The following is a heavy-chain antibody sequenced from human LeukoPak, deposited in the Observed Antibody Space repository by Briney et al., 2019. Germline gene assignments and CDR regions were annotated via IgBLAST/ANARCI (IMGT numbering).Heavy chain of an antibody. CDR3: AKYSGAGMAFFDY. CDR1: GFTFPSYA. CDR2: ISGSGGTT. V-gene: IGHV3-23*01. Sequence: GGSLRLSCAASGFTFPSYAMSWVRQAPGKELEWVSSISGSGGTTYYADSVKGRFTISRDNSKNTLYLQMNSLRAEDTAVYYCAKYSGAGMAFFDYWGLGTLVTVSS. J-gene: IGHJ4*02. D-gene: IGHD5-18*01.